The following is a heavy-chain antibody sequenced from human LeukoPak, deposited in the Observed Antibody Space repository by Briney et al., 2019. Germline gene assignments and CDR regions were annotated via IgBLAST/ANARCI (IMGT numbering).Heavy chain of an antibody. Sequence: PSETLSLTCAVYGGSFSGYYWSWIRQPPGKGLVWIGSIYYSGSTYYNPSLKSRVTISVDTSKNQFSLKLSSVTAADTAVYYCARSLGIAVAGFDYWGQGTLVTVSS. V-gene: IGHV4-34*01. CDR1: GGSFSGYY. CDR3: ARSLGIAVAGFDY. J-gene: IGHJ4*02. D-gene: IGHD6-19*01. CDR2: IYYSGST.